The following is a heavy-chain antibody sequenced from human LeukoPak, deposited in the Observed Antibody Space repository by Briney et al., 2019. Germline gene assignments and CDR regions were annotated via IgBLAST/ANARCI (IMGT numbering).Heavy chain of an antibody. Sequence: SETLSLTCTVPGGSISSGGYYWSWIRQHPGKGLEWIGYIYYSGSTYYNPSLKSRVTISVDTSKNQFSLKLSSVTAADTAVYYCARWPLSYDSSGLDAFDIWGQGTMVTVSS. V-gene: IGHV4-31*03. CDR1: GGSISSGGYY. D-gene: IGHD3-22*01. CDR3: ARWPLSYDSSGLDAFDI. J-gene: IGHJ3*02. CDR2: IYYSGST.